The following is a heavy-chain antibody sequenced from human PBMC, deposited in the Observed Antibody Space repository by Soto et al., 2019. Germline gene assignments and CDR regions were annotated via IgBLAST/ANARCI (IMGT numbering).Heavy chain of an antibody. CDR1: GYTFTSYA. CDR3: ARVRRATVTTRLNDAFDI. J-gene: IGHJ3*02. V-gene: IGHV1-3*01. D-gene: IGHD4-17*01. CDR2: INAGNGNT. Sequence: ASVKVSCKASGYTFTSYAMHRVRQAPGQRLERMRWINAGNGNTKYSQKFQGRVTITRDTSASTAYMELSSLRSEDTAVYYCARVRRATVTTRLNDAFDIWGQGTMVTVSS.